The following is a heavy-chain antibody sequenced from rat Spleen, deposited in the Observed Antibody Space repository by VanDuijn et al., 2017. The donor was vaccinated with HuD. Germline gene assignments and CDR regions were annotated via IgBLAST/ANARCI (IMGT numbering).Heavy chain of an antibody. CDR2: ISAGGDNT. CDR3: TRGTYFRH. D-gene: IGHD4-6*01. J-gene: IGHJ2*01. CDR1: GLSFSNYD. Sequence: EVQLVESGGGLVQPGRSMKLSCAASGLSFSNYDMAWVRQAPTKGLEWVAYISAGGDNTYYRDSVKGRFTISRDNAKSTLYLQLDSLRSEDTATYYCTRGTYFRHWGQGVMVTVSS. V-gene: IGHV5-25*01.